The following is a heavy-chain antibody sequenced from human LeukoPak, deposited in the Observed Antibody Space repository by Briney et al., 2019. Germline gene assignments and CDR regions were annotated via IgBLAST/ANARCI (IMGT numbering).Heavy chain of an antibody. CDR2: MNPNSGNT. CDR1: GYTFTSYD. J-gene: IGHJ4*02. CDR3: ARGELWSKFDY. V-gene: IGHV1-8*01. Sequence: ASVKVSCKAFGYTFTSYDINWVRQATGQGLEWMGWMNPNSGNTGYAQKLQGRVTMTTDTSTSTAYMELRSLRSDDTAVYYCARGELWSKFDYWGQGTLVTVSS. D-gene: IGHD5-18*01.